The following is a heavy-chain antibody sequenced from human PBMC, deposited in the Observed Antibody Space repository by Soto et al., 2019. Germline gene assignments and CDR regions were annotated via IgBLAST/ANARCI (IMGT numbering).Heavy chain of an antibody. CDR3: AKGRGSGWAWYFDN. J-gene: IGHJ4*02. V-gene: IGHV3-23*01. CDR2: ISDTGAST. D-gene: IGHD6-19*01. Sequence: GGSLRLSCASSGFTFKESARNLVRQAPGKGLEWVASISDTGASTWYAESVRGRLSISRDNSKNTLYLQMNSLRGEDTAVYYCAKGRGSGWAWYFDNWGQGTLVTVSS. CDR1: GFTFKESA.